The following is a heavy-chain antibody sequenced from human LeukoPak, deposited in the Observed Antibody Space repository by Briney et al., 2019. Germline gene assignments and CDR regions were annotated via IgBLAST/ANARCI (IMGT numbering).Heavy chain of an antibody. CDR2: ISGSGGST. D-gene: IGHD6-13*01. CDR3: AKGDSSSWYNWFDP. CDR1: GFTFSSYA. J-gene: IGHJ5*02. Sequence: PGGSLRLSCAASGFTFSSYAMSWVRQAPGKGLEWVSAISGSGGSTYYADSVKGRFTISRDNSKNTLYLQMNNLRAEDTAVYYCAKGDSSSWYNWFDPWGQGTLVTVSS. V-gene: IGHV3-23*01.